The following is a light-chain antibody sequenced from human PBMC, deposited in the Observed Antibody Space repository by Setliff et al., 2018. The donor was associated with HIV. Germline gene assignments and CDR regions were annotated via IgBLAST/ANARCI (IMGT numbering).Light chain of an antibody. CDR1: QSVSNNY. CDR3: QQYGNSPPT. Sequence: EIVLTQSPGTLPLSPGERATLSCRASQSVSNNYLAWYQQKPGQAPRLLMYGASLRATGIPDRFSGSGSGTDFTLAISRLEPEDFAVYHCQQYGNSPPTFGQGTKV. CDR2: GAS. V-gene: IGKV3-20*01. J-gene: IGKJ1*01.